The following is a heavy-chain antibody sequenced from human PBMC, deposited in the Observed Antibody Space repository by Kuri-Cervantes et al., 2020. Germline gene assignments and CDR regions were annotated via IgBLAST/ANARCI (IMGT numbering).Heavy chain of an antibody. CDR2: FCTTGST. CDR3: ARDLRIGDPAMVLYRWFDP. D-gene: IGHD5-18*01. J-gene: IGHJ5*02. Sequence: GSLRLSCTVSGASISSYCWSWIRQSAGKGLEWIGRFCTTGSTNYNPSVKSRVSMSADTSNNQFSLKLSSVTAADTAVYYCARDLRIGDPAMVLYRWFDPWGQGTLVTVSS. CDR1: GASISSYC. V-gene: IGHV4-4*07.